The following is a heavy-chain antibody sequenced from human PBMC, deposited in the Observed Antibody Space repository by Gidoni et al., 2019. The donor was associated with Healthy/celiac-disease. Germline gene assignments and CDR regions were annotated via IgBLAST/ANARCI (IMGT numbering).Heavy chain of an antibody. CDR2: ISYDGSNK. D-gene: IGHD3-3*01. Sequence: QVQLVESGGGVVQPGRSLRLSCAASGFTFSSYGMHWVRQAPGKGLEWVAVISYDGSNKYEADSVKGRFTISRENSKNTLYLQMNSLRAEDTAVYYCAKDLSPPATYYDFWSGYPRGIDPWGQGTLVTVSS. CDR3: AKDLSPPATYYDFWSGYPRGIDP. J-gene: IGHJ5*02. V-gene: IGHV3-30*18. CDR1: GFTFSSYG.